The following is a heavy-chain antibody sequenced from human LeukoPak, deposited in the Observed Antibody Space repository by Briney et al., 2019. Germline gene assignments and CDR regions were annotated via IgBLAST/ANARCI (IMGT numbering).Heavy chain of an antibody. D-gene: IGHD3-10*01. J-gene: IGHJ4*02. CDR1: GGSISSGDYY. Sequence: SETLSLTCTVSGGSISSGDYYWSWIRQPPGKGLEWIGYIYYSGSTYYNPSLKSRVTISVDTSKNQFSLKLSSVTAADTAVYYCARDFSTAEKGPMGYFDYWGQGTLVTVSS. CDR2: IYYSGST. V-gene: IGHV4-30-4*08. CDR3: ARDFSTAEKGPMGYFDY.